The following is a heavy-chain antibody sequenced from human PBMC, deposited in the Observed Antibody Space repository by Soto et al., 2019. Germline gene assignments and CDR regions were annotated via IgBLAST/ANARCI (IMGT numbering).Heavy chain of an antibody. J-gene: IGHJ4*02. V-gene: IGHV3-9*01. CDR3: AKDRESTVTTIDY. D-gene: IGHD4-17*01. CDR1: GFTFDDYA. CDR2: ISWNSGSI. Sequence: EVQLVESGGGLVQPGRSLRLSCAASGFTFDDYAMHWVRQAPGKGLEWVSGISWNSGSIGYADSVKGRFTISRDNAKNSLYLQMNSLRAEDTALYYCAKDRESTVTTIDYWGQGTLVTVSS.